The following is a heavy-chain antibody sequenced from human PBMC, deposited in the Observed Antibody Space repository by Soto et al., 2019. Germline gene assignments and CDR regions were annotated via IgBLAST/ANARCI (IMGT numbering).Heavy chain of an antibody. V-gene: IGHV4-34*01. CDR2: INHSGST. D-gene: IGHD2-15*01. CDR1: GGSFSGYY. J-gene: IGHJ3*02. Sequence: QVQLQQWGAGLLKPSETLSLTCAVYGGSFSGYYWSWIRQPPGKGLEWIGEINHSGSTNYTPSLKSRVTISVDTSKNQFSLKLSSVTAADTAVYYCATAPGGVVTQDDAFDIWGQGTMVTVSS. CDR3: ATAPGGVVTQDDAFDI.